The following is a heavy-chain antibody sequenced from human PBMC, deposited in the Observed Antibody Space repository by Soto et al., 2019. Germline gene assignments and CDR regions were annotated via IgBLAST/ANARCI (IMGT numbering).Heavy chain of an antibody. CDR1: GFTFSSYG. CDR2: ISYDGSNK. D-gene: IGHD4-4*01. Sequence: QVQLVESGGGVVQPGRSLRLSCAASGFTFSSYGMHWVRQAPGKGLEWVAVISYDGSNKYYADSVKGRFTISRDNSKNRLNLQMTILGHKDTAVSYCAKEDFSYSNYEKRTAYYYYMDVWGKGTTVTVSS. CDR3: AKEDFSYSNYEKRTAYYYYMDV. V-gene: IGHV3-30*18. J-gene: IGHJ6*03.